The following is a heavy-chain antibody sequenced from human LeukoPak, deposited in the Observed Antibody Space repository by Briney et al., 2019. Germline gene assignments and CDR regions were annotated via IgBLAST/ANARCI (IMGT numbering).Heavy chain of an antibody. CDR1: GGSISSYY. D-gene: IGHD3-10*01. CDR3: ARLPEYYSSGSHYYYGMDV. CDR2: IYYSGST. V-gene: IGHV4-59*08. Sequence: SETLSLTCTVSGGSISSYYWSWIRQPPGKGLEWIGYIYYSGSTNYNPSLKSRVTISVDTSKNQFSLKLSSVTAADTAVYYCARLPEYYSSGSHYYYGMDVWGQGTTVTVS. J-gene: IGHJ6*02.